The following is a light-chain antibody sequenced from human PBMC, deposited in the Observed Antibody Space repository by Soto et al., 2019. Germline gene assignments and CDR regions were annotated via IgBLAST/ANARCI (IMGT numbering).Light chain of an antibody. CDR1: SSDVGSYNR. J-gene: IGLJ1*01. CDR2: EVS. Sequence: SGPWQPASVSCPPGQALTISWMVTSSDVGSYNRVSWYQQHPGKAPKLAIYEVSKRPSGVSNRFSGSKSGNTASLTISGLQAEDEADYYCCSYAGSSTLYGFGTGTKVTVL. V-gene: IGLV2-23*02. CDR3: CSYAGSSTLYG.